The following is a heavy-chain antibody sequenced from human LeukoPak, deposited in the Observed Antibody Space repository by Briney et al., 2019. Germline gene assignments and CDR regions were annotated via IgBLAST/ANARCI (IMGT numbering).Heavy chain of an antibody. D-gene: IGHD3-22*01. CDR3: AKFSDSTDYYPGYFDY. V-gene: IGHV3-23*01. Sequence: GGSLRLSCAASRFTFSSYAMSWVRQAPGKGLEWVSAISGSGGSTYYADSVKGRFTISRDNSKNTLYLQMNSLRAEDMAVYYCAKFSDSTDYYPGYFDYWGQGTLVTVSS. CDR2: ISGSGGST. CDR1: RFTFSSYA. J-gene: IGHJ4*02.